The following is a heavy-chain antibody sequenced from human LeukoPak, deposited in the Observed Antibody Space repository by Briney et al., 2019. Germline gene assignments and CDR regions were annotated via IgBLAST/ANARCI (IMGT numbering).Heavy chain of an antibody. Sequence: SETLSLTCAVYGGSFSGYYWSWIRQPPGKGLEWIGEINHSGSTNYNPSLKSRVAISVDTSKNQFSLKLSSVTAADTAVYYCARATGWLQLSYFDYWGQGTLVTVSS. CDR3: ARATGWLQLSYFDY. J-gene: IGHJ4*02. CDR1: GGSFSGYY. D-gene: IGHD5-24*01. V-gene: IGHV4-34*01. CDR2: INHSGST.